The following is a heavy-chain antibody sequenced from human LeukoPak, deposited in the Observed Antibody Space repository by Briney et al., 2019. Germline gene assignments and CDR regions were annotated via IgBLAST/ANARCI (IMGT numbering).Heavy chain of an antibody. CDR1: GFTFSNYC. Sequence: PGGSLRLSCVSSGFTFSNYCMHWVRQAPGKGLEWVALILHDGSNKYYADSVRGRGTISRDNSKNTLYLQMTSLTAEDTAVYFCAKDGDAYIEYYYYYMDVWGKGTTVTVSS. J-gene: IGHJ6*03. CDR2: ILHDGSNK. CDR3: AKDGDAYIEYYYYYMDV. D-gene: IGHD5-24*01. V-gene: IGHV3-33*06.